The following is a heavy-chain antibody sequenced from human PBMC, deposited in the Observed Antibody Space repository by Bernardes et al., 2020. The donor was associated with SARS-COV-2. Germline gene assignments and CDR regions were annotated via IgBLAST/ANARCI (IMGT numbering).Heavy chain of an antibody. CDR2: IYYSGST. V-gene: IGHV4-30-4*01. CDR1: GGSISSGDYY. Sequence: SETLSLTCTVSGGSISSGDYYWSWIRQPPGKGLEWIGYIYYSGSTYYNPSLKSRVTISVDTSKNQFSLKLSSVTAADTAVYYCARFCPDIVVVPAAMGWFDPWGQGTLVTVSS. J-gene: IGHJ5*02. D-gene: IGHD2-2*01. CDR3: ARFCPDIVVVPAAMGWFDP.